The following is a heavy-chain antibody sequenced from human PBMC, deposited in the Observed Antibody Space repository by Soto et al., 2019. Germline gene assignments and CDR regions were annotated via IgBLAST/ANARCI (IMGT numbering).Heavy chain of an antibody. CDR3: AREFMITFDYFDI. CDR1: GGSVSSGSYY. V-gene: IGHV4-61*01. Sequence: QVQLQESGPGLVKPSETLSLTCTVSGGSVSSGSYYWSWIRQPPGKGLEWLGYIYYSGSTNYNPSLKSRVTISVDTSKNQFSLKLSSVTAADTAVYYCAREFMITFDYFDIWGQGTMVTVSS. J-gene: IGHJ3*02. D-gene: IGHD3-16*01. CDR2: IYYSGST.